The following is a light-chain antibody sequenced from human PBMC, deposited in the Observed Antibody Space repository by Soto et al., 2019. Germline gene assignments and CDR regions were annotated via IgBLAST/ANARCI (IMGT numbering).Light chain of an antibody. CDR2: SAF. J-gene: IGKJ1*01. CDR1: QSIHNY. Sequence: EIVLPQSPVTLSLSPGERAPLSCRASQSIHNYLAWYQQKPGQAPRLVIYSAFTRATGIPARFSGSGSGTEFTLTISSLQPDEFATYYCQQYNSYSWTVGQGTKVDI. V-gene: IGKV3-15*01. CDR3: QQYNSYSWT.